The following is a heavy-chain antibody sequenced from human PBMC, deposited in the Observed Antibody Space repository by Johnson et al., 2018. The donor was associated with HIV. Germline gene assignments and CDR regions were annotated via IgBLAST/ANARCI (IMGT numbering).Heavy chain of an antibody. CDR1: GFTFSREN. J-gene: IGHJ3*01. Sequence: QVYLVESGGGVVQPGMSLRLSYADSGFTFSRENMHWVRQAPDKGLHWVAIIWYDGTDKYYADSVKGRFSISRDNSKNTLNLQMNSLRAEDTAVYYCAKPYYDFWSGYYEYNAFDLWGQGTMVTVSS. CDR3: AKPYYDFWSGYYEYNAFDL. CDR2: IWYDGTDK. D-gene: IGHD3-3*01. V-gene: IGHV3-33*08.